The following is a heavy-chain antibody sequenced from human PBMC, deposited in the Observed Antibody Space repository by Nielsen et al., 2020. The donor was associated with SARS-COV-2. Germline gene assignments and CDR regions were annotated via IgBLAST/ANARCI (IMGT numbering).Heavy chain of an antibody. D-gene: IGHD5-12*01. CDR2: IYFSGRT. Sequence: SETLSPTCTVYGGSISSGGYYWSWIRHHPGKGLEWIGYIYFSGRTCYNPSLKSRVTISVDTSKNQFSLSLRSVTAADTAVYYCARESSGYDHYNYGMDVWGQGTTVTVSS. J-gene: IGHJ6*02. CDR1: GGSISSGGYY. V-gene: IGHV4-31*03. CDR3: ARESSGYDHYNYGMDV.